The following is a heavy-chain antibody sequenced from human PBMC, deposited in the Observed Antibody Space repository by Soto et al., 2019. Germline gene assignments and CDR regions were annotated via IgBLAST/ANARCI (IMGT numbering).Heavy chain of an antibody. J-gene: IGHJ3*02. CDR1: GFTFSSYG. CDR2: ISYDGSNK. CDR3: AREVRVRGFAFDI. D-gene: IGHD3-3*01. Sequence: GGSLRLSCAASGFTFSSYGMHWVRQAPGKGLEWVAVISYDGSNKYYADSVKGRFTISRDNSKNTLYLQMNSLRAEDTAVYYCAREVRVRGFAFDIRGQGTMVTVSS. V-gene: IGHV3-30*03.